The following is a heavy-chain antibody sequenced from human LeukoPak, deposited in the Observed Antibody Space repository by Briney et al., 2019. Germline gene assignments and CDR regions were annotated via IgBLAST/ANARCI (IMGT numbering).Heavy chain of an antibody. J-gene: IGHJ6*02. CDR3: ARTGWNDEGYYYYGMDV. CDR2: IYPGDSDT. V-gene: IGHV5-51*01. Sequence: GESLKISCKGSGYSFTSYWIGWVRQMPGKGLEWMGIIYPGDSDTRYSPSFQGQVTISADKSISTAYLQWSSLKAPDTAMYYCARTGWNDEGYYYYGMDVWGQGTTVTVSS. D-gene: IGHD1-1*01. CDR1: GYSFTSYW.